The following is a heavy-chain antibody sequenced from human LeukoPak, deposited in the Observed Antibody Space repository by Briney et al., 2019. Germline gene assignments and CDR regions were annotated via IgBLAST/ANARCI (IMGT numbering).Heavy chain of an antibody. CDR1: GFTFNNYW. D-gene: IGHD3-22*01. Sequence: GGSLRLSCAASGFTFNNYWMHWIRQAPGRGLVWVSRINSDGSSTNYADSVKGRFTISRDNAKNTLYLQMNNLRAEDTAVYYCARGDYYDSSFLGNWGQGILVTVSS. J-gene: IGHJ4*02. V-gene: IGHV3-74*01. CDR2: INSDGSST. CDR3: ARGDYYDSSFLGN.